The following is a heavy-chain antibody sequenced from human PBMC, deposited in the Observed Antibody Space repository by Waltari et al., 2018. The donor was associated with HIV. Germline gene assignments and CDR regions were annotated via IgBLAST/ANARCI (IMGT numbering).Heavy chain of an antibody. Sequence: EVLLAESGGGLIQPGGSLGLSCTASNSSISAKHVTWIRQAPGGSLEWVAFSYPDYTTHYADSVSGRFTISRAKSRTKVFLLMNSLFVDDTATYFCATGVRYYGPWGQGTRVTVSS. CDR3: ATGVRYYGP. D-gene: IGHD3-22*01. V-gene: IGHV3-53*01. J-gene: IGHJ5*02. CDR1: NSSISAKH. CDR2: SYPDYTT.